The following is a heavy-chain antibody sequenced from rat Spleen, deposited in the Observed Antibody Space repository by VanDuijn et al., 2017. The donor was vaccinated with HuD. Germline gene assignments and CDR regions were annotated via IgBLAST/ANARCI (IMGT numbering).Heavy chain of an antibody. Sequence: EVQLVESGGGLVQPGRSLKLSCAASGFTFDDYGMAWVRQAPTKGLEWVATISYDGSSTYYRDSVKGRFTISRDNAKSTLYLQMDSLRSEDTATYYCARPYNNYFDYWGQGVMVTVSS. V-gene: IGHV5-7*01. CDR1: GFTFDDYG. J-gene: IGHJ2*01. CDR3: ARPYNNYFDY. CDR2: ISYDGSST. D-gene: IGHD1-10*01.